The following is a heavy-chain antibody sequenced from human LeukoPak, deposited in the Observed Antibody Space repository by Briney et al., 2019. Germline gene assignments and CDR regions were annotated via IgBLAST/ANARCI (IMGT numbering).Heavy chain of an antibody. J-gene: IGHJ4*02. Sequence: GGSLRLSCAASGFTFKNYVINWVRQAPGKGLEGVSSISSSGGTTYYADSVKGRFTISRDNSKNTLYLQMNRLRAEDTAVYSCARASGPFDYWGQGTLVTVSS. D-gene: IGHD3-10*01. V-gene: IGHV3-23*01. CDR1: GFTFKNYV. CDR3: ARASGPFDY. CDR2: ISSSGGTT.